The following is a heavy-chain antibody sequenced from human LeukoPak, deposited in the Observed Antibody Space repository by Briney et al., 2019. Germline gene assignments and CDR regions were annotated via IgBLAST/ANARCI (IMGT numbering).Heavy chain of an antibody. J-gene: IGHJ5*02. D-gene: IGHD3-3*01. CDR3: ARVCSIYDFWSGYGRCNWFDP. V-gene: IGHV1-69*13. Sequence: GASVKVSCKASGGTFSSYAISWVRQAPGQGLEWMGGITPIFGTANYAQKFQGRVTITADESTSTAYMELSSLRSEDTAVYYCARVCSIYDFWSGYGRCNWFDPWGQGTLVTVSS. CDR1: GGTFSSYA. CDR2: ITPIFGTA.